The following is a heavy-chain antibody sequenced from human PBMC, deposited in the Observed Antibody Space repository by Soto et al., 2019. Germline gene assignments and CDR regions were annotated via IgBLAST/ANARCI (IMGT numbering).Heavy chain of an antibody. Sequence: GGSLRLSCAASGFTFSSYSMNWVRQAPGKGLEWVSSISSSSSYIYYADSVKGRFTISRDNAKNSLYLQMNSLRAEDTAVYYCARLAGDIVVVVAATPPSWFDPWGQGTLVTVSS. J-gene: IGHJ5*02. V-gene: IGHV3-21*01. CDR1: GFTFSSYS. CDR2: ISSSSSYI. D-gene: IGHD2-15*01. CDR3: ARLAGDIVVVVAATPPSWFDP.